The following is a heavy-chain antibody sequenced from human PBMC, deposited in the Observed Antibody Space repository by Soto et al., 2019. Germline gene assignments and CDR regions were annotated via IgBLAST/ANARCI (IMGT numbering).Heavy chain of an antibody. Sequence: QVQLVESGGGVVQPGRSLRLSCAASGFTFSSYGMHWVRQAPGKGREWVAVISYDGSNKYYADSVKGRFTISRDNSKNTLYLQMNSLRAEDTAVYCCAKVPRGFGELSYFDYWGQGTLVTVSS. CDR2: ISYDGSNK. CDR3: AKVPRGFGELSYFDY. D-gene: IGHD3-10*01. V-gene: IGHV3-30*18. J-gene: IGHJ4*02. CDR1: GFTFSSYG.